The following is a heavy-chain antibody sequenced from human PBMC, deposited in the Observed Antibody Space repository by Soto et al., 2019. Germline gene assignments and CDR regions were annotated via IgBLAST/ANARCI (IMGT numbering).Heavy chain of an antibody. CDR1: RYTFTSYG. J-gene: IGHJ6*02. CDR2: ISPYNGHT. CDR3: ARVPLTGDWGDYYYAMDV. D-gene: IGHD7-27*01. Sequence: ASVAVSGKXSRYTFTSYGIRWVGPTPGQGVESMGWISPYNGHTKYAQKIQGRVTLTTDTSTNTTYMELSSLRSSATAVYVCARVPLTGDWGDYYYAMDVWGQGTPVTVSS. V-gene: IGHV1-18*04.